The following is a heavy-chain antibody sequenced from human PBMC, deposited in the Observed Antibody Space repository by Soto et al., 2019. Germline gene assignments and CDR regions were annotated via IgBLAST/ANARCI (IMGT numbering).Heavy chain of an antibody. CDR2: IRKKANSYTT. CDR3: VRAATGYQLDY. Sequence: EVQLVESGGGLVQPGGSLRLSCAASGFTFSDHYMDWVRQASGKGLEWVGRIRKKANSYTTEYAASVKGRFAISRDDSKNSLYLQMNSLKIEDTALYYCVRAATGYQLDYWGQGTLVTVSS. CDR1: GFTFSDHY. D-gene: IGHD3-9*01. J-gene: IGHJ4*02. V-gene: IGHV3-72*01.